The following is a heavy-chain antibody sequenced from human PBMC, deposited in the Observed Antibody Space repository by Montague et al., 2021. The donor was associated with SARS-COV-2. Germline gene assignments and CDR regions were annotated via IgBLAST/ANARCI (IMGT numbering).Heavy chain of an antibody. CDR1: GGSISSGGYY. CDR3: ARVQGITMIVVVIGAFDI. Sequence: SLTCTVSGGSISSGGYYLSWIRQHPGKGLEWIGYIYYSGSTYYNPSLKSRVTISVDTSKNQFSLKLSSVTAADTAVYYCARVQGITMIVVVIGAFDIWGQGTMVTVSS. CDR2: IYYSGST. V-gene: IGHV4-31*03. J-gene: IGHJ3*02. D-gene: IGHD3-22*01.